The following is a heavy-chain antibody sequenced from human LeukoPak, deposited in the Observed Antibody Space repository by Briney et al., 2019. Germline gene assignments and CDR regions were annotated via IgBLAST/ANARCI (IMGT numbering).Heavy chain of an antibody. Sequence: ASVKVSCKASGGTFISYAISWVRQAPGQGLEWMGGIIPIFGTANYAQKFQGRVTITADKSTSTAYMELSSLRSEDTAVYYCARGRAVAGGFDYWGQGTLVTVSS. CDR2: IIPIFGTA. CDR1: GGTFISYA. D-gene: IGHD6-19*01. CDR3: ARGRAVAGGFDY. V-gene: IGHV1-69*06. J-gene: IGHJ4*02.